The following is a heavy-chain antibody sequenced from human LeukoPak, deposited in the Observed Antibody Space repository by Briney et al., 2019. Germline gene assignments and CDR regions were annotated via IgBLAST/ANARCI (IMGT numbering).Heavy chain of an antibody. D-gene: IGHD6-19*01. CDR3: AREPGYSSGWAYNWFDP. CDR2: IYHSGST. J-gene: IGHJ5*02. V-gene: IGHV4-34*01. CDR1: GGSFSGYY. Sequence: SETLSLTCAVYGGSFSGYYWSWIRQPPGKGLEWIGSIYHSGSTYCNPSLESRVTISVDTSKNQFSLKLSSVTAADTAVYYCAREPGYSSGWAYNWFDPWGQGTLVTVSS.